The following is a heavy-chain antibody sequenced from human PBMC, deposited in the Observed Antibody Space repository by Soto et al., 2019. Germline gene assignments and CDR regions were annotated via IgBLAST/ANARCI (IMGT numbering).Heavy chain of an antibody. CDR2: IWYDGSNK. V-gene: IGHV3-33*01. CDR3: ARESSSSWYWFDP. J-gene: IGHJ5*02. D-gene: IGHD6-13*01. Sequence: PGGSLSLSCAASGFTFSSYGMHWVRQAPGKGLEWVAVIWYDGSNKYYADSVKGRFTISRDNSKNALYLQMNSLRAEDTAVYYCARESSSSWYWFDPWGHGTLVTVSS. CDR1: GFTFSSYG.